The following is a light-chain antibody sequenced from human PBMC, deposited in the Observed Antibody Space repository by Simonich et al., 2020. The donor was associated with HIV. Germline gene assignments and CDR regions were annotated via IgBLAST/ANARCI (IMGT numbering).Light chain of an antibody. CDR2: EDN. Sequence: QSALTQPASVSGSPGQSITIPCTGTSSDVGIDNLVSWYQKHPGKAPKLMIYEDNQRPSGVSTRFSGSKSGNTASLTISGLQAEDEADYYCCSYAEGGFGGGTKLTVL. J-gene: IGLJ2*01. CDR1: SSDVGIDNL. V-gene: IGLV2-23*01. CDR3: CSYAEGG.